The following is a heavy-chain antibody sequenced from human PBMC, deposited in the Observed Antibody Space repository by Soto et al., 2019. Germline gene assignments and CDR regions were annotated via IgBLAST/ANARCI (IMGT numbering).Heavy chain of an antibody. J-gene: IGHJ6*02. D-gene: IGHD5-12*01. CDR3: ARVADSGYHFGRGMDV. CDR2: IIPILGIA. CDR1: GGTFSSYT. Sequence: QVQLVQSGAEVKKPGSSVKVSCKASGGTFSSYTISWVRQAPGQGLEWMGRIIPILGIANYAQKFQGRVTITADKSTSTAYMELSSLRSEDTAVYYCARVADSGYHFGRGMDVWGQGTTVTVSS. V-gene: IGHV1-69*02.